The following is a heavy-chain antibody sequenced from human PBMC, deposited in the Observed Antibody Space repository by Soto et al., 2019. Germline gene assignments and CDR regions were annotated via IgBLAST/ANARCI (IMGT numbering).Heavy chain of an antibody. J-gene: IGHJ4*02. CDR2: INSDGSYI. D-gene: IGHD1-26*01. CDR3: VTAWADY. V-gene: IGHV3-74*01. Sequence: AGSLRLSCAASGFTFSSYWMHWIRQVPGKGLVWASRINSDGSYINYADSVKGRFTVSRDNAKNTLYLQMNSLRAEDTAVYYCVTAWADYWGQGTLVTVSS. CDR1: GFTFSSYW.